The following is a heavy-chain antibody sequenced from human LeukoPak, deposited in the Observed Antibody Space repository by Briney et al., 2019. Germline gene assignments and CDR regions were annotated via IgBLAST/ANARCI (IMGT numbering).Heavy chain of an antibody. CDR1: GFTFNYYW. CDR3: VRDQDFYYGMDV. Sequence: GGSLRLSCAASGFTFNYYWMHRVRQAPGKGLVWVSRITTDGSSTSYADSVKGRFTISRDNAKKMLYLQMNSLRAEDTAVYYCVRDQDFYYGMDVWGPGTTVTVSS. V-gene: IGHV3-74*01. CDR2: ITTDGSST. J-gene: IGHJ6*02.